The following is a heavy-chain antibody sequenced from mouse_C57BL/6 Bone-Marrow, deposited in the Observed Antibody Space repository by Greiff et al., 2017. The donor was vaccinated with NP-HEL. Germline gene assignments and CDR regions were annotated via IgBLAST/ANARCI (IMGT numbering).Heavy chain of an antibody. Sequence: QVQLKQPGAELVKPGASVKLSCKASGYTFTSYWMQWVKQRPGQGLEWIGEIDPSDSYTNYNQKFKGKATLTVDTSSSTAYMQLSSLTSEDSAVYYCARKEDTSSGSWFAYWGQGTLVTVSA. CDR3: ARKEDTSSGSWFAY. J-gene: IGHJ3*01. D-gene: IGHD3-2*02. CDR1: GYTFTSYW. V-gene: IGHV1-50*01. CDR2: IDPSDSYT.